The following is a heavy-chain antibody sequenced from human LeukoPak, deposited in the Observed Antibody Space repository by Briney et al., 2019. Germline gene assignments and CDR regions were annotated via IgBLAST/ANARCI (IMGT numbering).Heavy chain of an antibody. CDR3: ARAHSSGYYSTITYFDY. J-gene: IGHJ4*02. CDR1: GYSFTSHY. Sequence: ASVKVSCKASGYSFTSHYMHWVRQAPGQGLEWLGLINPSGSSTLYAQKFQGRVTMTRDTSTSTVYMELSSLRSEDTGVYYCARAHSSGYYSTITYFDYWGQGTLVTVSS. CDR2: INPSGSST. V-gene: IGHV1-46*01. D-gene: IGHD3-22*01.